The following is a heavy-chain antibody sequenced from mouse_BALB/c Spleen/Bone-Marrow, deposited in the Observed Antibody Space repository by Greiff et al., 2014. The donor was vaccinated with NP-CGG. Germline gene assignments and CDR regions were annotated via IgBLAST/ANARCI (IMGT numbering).Heavy chain of an antibody. CDR3: ARYYYGSSYFDY. V-gene: IGHV14-3*02. CDR1: GFNIKDTY. D-gene: IGHD1-1*01. J-gene: IGHJ2*01. CDR2: IDPANGDS. Sequence: EVQLQQSGAELVKPGASVKLSCTASGFNIKDTYMHWVKQRPEQGLEWMGMIDPANGDSKYDTRFQGKATITAETSSNTAYLQLSSLTSEDSAVYYGARYYYGSSYFDYWGQGTTLTVSS.